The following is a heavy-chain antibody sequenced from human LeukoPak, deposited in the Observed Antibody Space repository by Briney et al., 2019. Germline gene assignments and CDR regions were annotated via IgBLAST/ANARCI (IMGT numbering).Heavy chain of an antibody. V-gene: IGHV3-53*01. CDR3: ARDCISTSCTDAFDI. CDR2: IYSGGST. CDR1: GFTVSSNY. J-gene: IGHJ3*02. Sequence: GGSLRLSCAASGFTVSSNYMSWVRQAPGKGLEWVSVIYSGGSTYYADSVKGRFTISRHNSKNTLYLQMNSLRAEDTAVYYCARDCISTSCTDAFDIWGQGTMVTVSS. D-gene: IGHD2-2*01.